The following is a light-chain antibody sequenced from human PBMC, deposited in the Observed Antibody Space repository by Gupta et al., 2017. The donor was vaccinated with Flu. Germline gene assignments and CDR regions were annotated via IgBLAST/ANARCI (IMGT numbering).Light chain of an antibody. CDR3: QQYNNWPPSIT. V-gene: IGKV3-15*01. CDR2: GAF. CDR1: QSVSSN. J-gene: IGKJ5*01. Sequence: RATLSCRASQSVSSNLAWYQQKPGQAPRLLIHGAFTRATGIPARFSGSGSGTEFTLTISSLLSEDFAVYYCQQYNNWPPSITFGQGTRLEIK.